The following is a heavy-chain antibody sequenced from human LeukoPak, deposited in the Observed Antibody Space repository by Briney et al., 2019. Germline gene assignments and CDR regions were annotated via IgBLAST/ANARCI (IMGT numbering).Heavy chain of an antibody. CDR3: ARQELTGYFDL. Sequence: PSETLSLTCTVSGASIRSYYWSWIRQPPGRGLDWIGYIDNTGSTDYNPSLKSRVTISVDTSKNQFSLRLSSVTAADTAVYYCARQELTGYFDLWGRGTLVTVSS. V-gene: IGHV4-59*08. J-gene: IGHJ2*01. CDR2: IDNTGST. CDR1: GASIRSYY. D-gene: IGHD1-26*01.